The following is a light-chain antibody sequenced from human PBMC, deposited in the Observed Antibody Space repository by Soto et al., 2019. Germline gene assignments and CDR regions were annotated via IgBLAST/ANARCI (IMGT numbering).Light chain of an antibody. CDR2: EDN. CDR3: QSYDSSNVV. V-gene: IGLV6-57*04. Sequence: NFMLTQPHSASESPGKTVTISCTRSSGSIASNYVQWYQQRPGSAPTTVIYEDNQRPSGVPDRFSGSTDSSSNSASLTISGLKTEDEADYYCQSYDSSNVVFGGGTKLTVL. J-gene: IGLJ2*01. CDR1: SGSIASNY.